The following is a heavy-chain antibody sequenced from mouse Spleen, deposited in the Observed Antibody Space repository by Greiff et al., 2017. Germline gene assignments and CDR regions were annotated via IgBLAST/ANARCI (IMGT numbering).Heavy chain of an antibody. D-gene: IGHD4-1*01. CDR3: AKNWEGYAMDY. J-gene: IGHJ4*01. CDR1: GYAFSSYW. V-gene: IGHV1-80*01. Sequence: QVQLKESGAELVKPGASVKISCKASGYAFSSYWMNWVKQRPGKGLEWIGQIYPGDGDTNYNGKSKGKATLTADKSSSTAYMQLSSLTSEDSAVYFCAKNWEGYAMDYWGQGTSVTVSS. CDR2: IYPGDGDT.